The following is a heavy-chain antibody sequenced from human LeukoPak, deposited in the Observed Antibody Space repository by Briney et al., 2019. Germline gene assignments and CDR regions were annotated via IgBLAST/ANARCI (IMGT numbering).Heavy chain of an antibody. CDR3: ATSDYGGNSNAFDI. CDR1: GGTFSSYA. D-gene: IGHD4-23*01. Sequence: GASVKVSCKASGGTFSSYAISWVRQAPGQGLEWMGGIFPIFGTANYAQKFQGRVTITADKSTSTAYMELSSLRSEDTAVYYCATSDYGGNSNAFDIWGQGTMVTVSS. J-gene: IGHJ3*02. CDR2: IFPIFGTA. V-gene: IGHV1-69*06.